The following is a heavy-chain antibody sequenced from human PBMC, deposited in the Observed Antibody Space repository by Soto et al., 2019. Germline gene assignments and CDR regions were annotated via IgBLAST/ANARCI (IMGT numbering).Heavy chain of an antibody. D-gene: IGHD3-16*01. CDR2: IHSDGSST. CDR3: ARGDRGAFDL. Sequence: EVRLVESEGGLVQPGGSLSLSCAASGFTFSYYWMHWVRQAPGQGLLWVSRIHSDGSSTTYADSVKGRFTISRDNAKNTVSLRINRLRVEGTGVYFCARGDRGAFDLWGQGTMVTVSS. V-gene: IGHV3-74*01. CDR1: GFTFSYYW. J-gene: IGHJ3*01.